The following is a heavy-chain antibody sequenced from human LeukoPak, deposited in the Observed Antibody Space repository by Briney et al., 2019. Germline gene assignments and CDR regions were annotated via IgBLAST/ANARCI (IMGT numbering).Heavy chain of an antibody. CDR1: GGSISSYY. CDR2: IYCSGST. D-gene: IGHD6-13*01. CDR3: ARAQWGIAAAGYDY. J-gene: IGHJ4*02. V-gene: IGHV4-59*01. Sequence: SETLSLTCTVSGGSISSYYWGWIRQPPGKGLEWIGYIYCSGSTNYNPSLNSRVTISVDTSKNQFSLKLSSVTAADTAVYYCARAQWGIAAAGYDYWGQGTLVTVSS.